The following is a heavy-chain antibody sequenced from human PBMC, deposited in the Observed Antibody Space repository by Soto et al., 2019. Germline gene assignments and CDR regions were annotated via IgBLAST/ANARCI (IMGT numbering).Heavy chain of an antibody. Sequence: GSLRISCAASRFTLSSYSINGVLQTPGKGLELVSYISSSSTIYYADSVKGRFTISRDNAKNSLYLQMNSLRDEDTAVYYCARVVTVAARPMDLEYWGQGTLVTVSS. D-gene: IGHD6-6*01. CDR3: ARVVTVAARPMDLEY. J-gene: IGHJ4*02. V-gene: IGHV3-48*02. CDR2: ISSSSTI. CDR1: RFTLSSYS.